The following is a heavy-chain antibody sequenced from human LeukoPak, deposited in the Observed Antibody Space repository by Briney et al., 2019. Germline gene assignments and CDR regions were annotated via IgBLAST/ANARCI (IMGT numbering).Heavy chain of an antibody. CDR3: ARAGDGNGMDV. Sequence: SETLSLTCTVSGGSISSYYWSWIRQPPGKGLEWIGYIYYSGSTNYNPPLKSRVTISVDTSKNQFSLKLSSVTAADTAVYYCARAGDGNGMDVWGQGTTVTVSS. J-gene: IGHJ6*02. CDR2: IYYSGST. CDR1: GGSISSYY. V-gene: IGHV4-59*01. D-gene: IGHD1-1*01.